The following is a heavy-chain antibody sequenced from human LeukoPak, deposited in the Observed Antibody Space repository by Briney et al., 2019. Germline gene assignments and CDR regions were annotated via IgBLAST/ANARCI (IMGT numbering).Heavy chain of an antibody. CDR1: GYSISSGYY. CDR3: ARILVVPAAALDY. D-gene: IGHD2-2*01. Sequence: PSETLSLTCTVSGYSISSGYYWGCIRQPPGKRREWIGSIYHSGSTYYNPSLKSRVTISVDTSKNQFSLKLSSVTAADTAVYYCARILVVPAAALDYWGQGTLVTVSS. CDR2: IYHSGST. J-gene: IGHJ4*02. V-gene: IGHV4-38-2*02.